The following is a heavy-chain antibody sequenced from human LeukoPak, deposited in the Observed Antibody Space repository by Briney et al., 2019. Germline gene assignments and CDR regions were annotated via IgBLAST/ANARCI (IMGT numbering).Heavy chain of an antibody. CDR1: GFTFSSYW. V-gene: IGHV3-7*01. D-gene: IGHD2-2*01. CDR2: IKQDGSEK. Sequence: GGSLRLSCAASGFTFSSYWMSWVRQAPGKGLEGVANIKQDGSEKYYMDSVKGRFTISRDNAKNPLYLQMNSLRAEDTAVYYCARDPPTDCSSTSCYFDYWGQGTLVTVSS. J-gene: IGHJ4*02. CDR3: ARDPPTDCSSTSCYFDY.